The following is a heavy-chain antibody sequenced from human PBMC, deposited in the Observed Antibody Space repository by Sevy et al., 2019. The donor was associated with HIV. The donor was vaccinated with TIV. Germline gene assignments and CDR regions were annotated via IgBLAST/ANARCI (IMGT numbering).Heavy chain of an antibody. J-gene: IGHJ4*02. V-gene: IGHV3-48*02. CDR3: ARDLRSGNIDY. CDR1: GFTFSSYS. Sequence: GGSLRLSCAASGFTFSSYSMNWVRQAPGKGLEWVSYISSSSSTIYYADSVKGRFTISRDNAKNSLYLQMNSLRDGDTAVYYCARDLRSGNIDYWGQGTLVTVSS. CDR2: ISSSSSTI. D-gene: IGHD4-17*01.